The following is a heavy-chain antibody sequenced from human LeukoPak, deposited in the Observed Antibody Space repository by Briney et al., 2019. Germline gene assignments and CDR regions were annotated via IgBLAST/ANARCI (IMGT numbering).Heavy chain of an antibody. CDR1: GFTFSSYA. Sequence: GSLRLSCAASGFTFSSYAMSWVRQPPGKGLEWIGEINHSGSTNYNPSLKSRVTISVDTSKNQFPLKLSSVTAADTAVYYCAREGGYMSGYEGNWFDPWGQGTLVTVSS. D-gene: IGHD5-12*01. V-gene: IGHV4-34*01. J-gene: IGHJ5*02. CDR3: AREGGYMSGYEGNWFDP. CDR2: INHSGST.